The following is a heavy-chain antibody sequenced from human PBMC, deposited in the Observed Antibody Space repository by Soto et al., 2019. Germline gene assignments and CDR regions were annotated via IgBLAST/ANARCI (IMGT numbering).Heavy chain of an antibody. Sequence: PGGSLRLSCAASGFTFSSYAMHWVRQAPGKGLEWVAVISYDGSNKYYADSVKGRFTISRDNSKNTLYLQMNSLRAEDTAVYYCARGRAAHYYYYGMDVWGQGTTVTVSS. CDR2: ISYDGSNK. CDR1: GFTFSSYA. CDR3: ARGRAAHYYYYGMDV. D-gene: IGHD6-6*01. V-gene: IGHV3-30-3*01. J-gene: IGHJ6*02.